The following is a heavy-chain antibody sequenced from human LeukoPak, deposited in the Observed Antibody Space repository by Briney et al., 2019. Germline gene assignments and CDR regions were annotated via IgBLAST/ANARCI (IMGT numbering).Heavy chain of an antibody. J-gene: IGHJ4*02. CDR1: GFTFSSYA. D-gene: IGHD1-26*01. V-gene: IGHV3-30*04. Sequence: QPGGSLRLSCAASGFTFSSYAMHWVRQAPGKGLEWVAVISYDGSNKYYADSVKGRFTISRDNSKNTLYLQMNSLRAEDTAVYYCAKDFSGSYRRGLDYWGQGTLVTVSS. CDR2: ISYDGSNK. CDR3: AKDFSGSYRRGLDY.